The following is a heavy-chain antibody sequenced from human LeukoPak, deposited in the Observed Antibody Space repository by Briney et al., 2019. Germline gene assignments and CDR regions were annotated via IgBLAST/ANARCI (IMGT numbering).Heavy chain of an antibody. J-gene: IGHJ6*02. V-gene: IGHV3-23*01. CDR3: AKVPYSDYGAGRPPFMDV. CDR1: GFTFSSYA. CDR2: TGDSGGST. D-gene: IGHD3-10*01. Sequence: PGGSLRLSCAASGFTFSSYAMSWVRQAPGKGLEWVSTTGDSGGSTYYADSVKGGFTISRDNSKNTLYLQMNSLRDEDTALYYCAKVPYSDYGAGRPPFMDVWGQGTTVAISS.